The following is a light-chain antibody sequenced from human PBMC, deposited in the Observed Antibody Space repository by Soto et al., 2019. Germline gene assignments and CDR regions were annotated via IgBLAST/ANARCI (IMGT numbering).Light chain of an antibody. CDR3: SSYTSSSSYV. V-gene: IGLV2-14*01. CDR1: SSDVGGYNY. J-gene: IGLJ1*01. Sequence: QSALTQPASVSGSPGQSITISFTGTSSDVGGYNYVSWYQQHPGNAPTLMIYDVSNRPSGVSNRFSGSKSGNTASLTISGLQAEDEADYYCSSYTSSSSYVLGTGTKLTVL. CDR2: DVS.